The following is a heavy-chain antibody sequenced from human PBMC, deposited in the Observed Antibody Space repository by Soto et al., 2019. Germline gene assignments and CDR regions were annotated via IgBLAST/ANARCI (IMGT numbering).Heavy chain of an antibody. CDR2: IYNSGNT. D-gene: IGHD2-2*01. CDR3: AKGAYSSTACYEFDS. J-gene: IGHJ5*01. V-gene: IGHV4-31*03. CDR1: GGSISSAGNY. Sequence: QVQLQESGPGLVKPSQTLSLTCTVSGGSISSAGNYWNWIRQHPGKGLEWIGYIYNSGNTYYNPSLKSRVTILIDRSENQFSLKLTSVTAADTAVYYCAKGAYSSTACYEFDSWGQGTLVTVSS.